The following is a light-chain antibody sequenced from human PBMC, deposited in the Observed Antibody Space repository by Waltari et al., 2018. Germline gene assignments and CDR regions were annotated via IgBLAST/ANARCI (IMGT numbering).Light chain of an antibody. CDR2: GKD. V-gene: IGLV3-19*01. Sequence: SSELTQGPPVSVALGQTVKITCQGDSLRTSYASWYQLKPGQAPVLVLFGKDKRPSGIPDRFSGYSSGTTSSLTITGAQAEDEADYYCHSRNGRDNQVVFGGGTKLTVL. CDR3: HSRNGRDNQVV. J-gene: IGLJ3*02. CDR1: SLRTSY.